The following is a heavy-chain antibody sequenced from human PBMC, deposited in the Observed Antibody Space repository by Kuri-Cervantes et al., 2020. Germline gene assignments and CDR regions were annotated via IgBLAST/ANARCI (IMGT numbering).Heavy chain of an antibody. CDR3: ARLQVPRLERRDY. Sequence: ASVKVSCKASGYTFTDYYMHWVRQAPGQGLEWMGMINPSGGTTTYAQKFQGRVTVTTDTSTSTVYMELTSLKYEDTAVYCCARLQVPRLERRDYWGQGTQVTVSS. CDR2: INPSGGTT. V-gene: IGHV1-46*01. J-gene: IGHJ4*02. CDR1: GYTFTDYY. D-gene: IGHD1-1*01.